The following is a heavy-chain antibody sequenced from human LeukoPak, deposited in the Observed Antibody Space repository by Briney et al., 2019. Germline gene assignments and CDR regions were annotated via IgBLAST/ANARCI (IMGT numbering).Heavy chain of an antibody. J-gene: IGHJ6*02. D-gene: IGHD2-2*01. CDR1: GGSFSGYY. CDR3: ARLRTIVVVPAAMSCKRRCGMDV. V-gene: IGHV4-34*01. CDR2: INHSGST. Sequence: SETLSLTCAVYGGSFSGYYWSWIRQPPGKGLEWIGEINHSGSTNYNPSLKSRVTISVDTSKNQFSLKLSSVTAADTAVYYCARLRTIVVVPAAMSCKRRCGMDVWGQGTTVTVSS.